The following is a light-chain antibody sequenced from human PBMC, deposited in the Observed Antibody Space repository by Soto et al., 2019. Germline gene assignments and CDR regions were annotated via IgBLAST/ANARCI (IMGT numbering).Light chain of an antibody. Sequence: DIQMTQSPSSLSASVGDRVTITCRASQSISRYLNWYQQKPGKAPMLLIHGASILQSGVPSRFSGSGSGTDFTLTISSLQPEDFATYYCQQSDSNPLTFGGGTRVDI. CDR1: QSISRY. J-gene: IGKJ4*01. CDR2: GAS. V-gene: IGKV1-39*01. CDR3: QQSDSNPLT.